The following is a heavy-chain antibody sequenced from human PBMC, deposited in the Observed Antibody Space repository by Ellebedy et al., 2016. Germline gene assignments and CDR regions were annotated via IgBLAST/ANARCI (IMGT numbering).Heavy chain of an antibody. Sequence: GESLKISXAGSEFTFSSYGMHWVRQAPGKGLEWVAVISYDGSNKYYADSVKGRFTISRDNSRNTLYLQMNSLRAEDTAVYYCARGVGIMDYYYYGMDVWGQGTTVTVSS. CDR2: ISYDGSNK. D-gene: IGHD2-8*01. J-gene: IGHJ6*02. V-gene: IGHV3-33*05. CDR1: EFTFSSYG. CDR3: ARGVGIMDYYYYGMDV.